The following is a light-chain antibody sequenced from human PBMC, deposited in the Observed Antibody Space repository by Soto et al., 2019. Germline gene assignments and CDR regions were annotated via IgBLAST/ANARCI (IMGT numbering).Light chain of an antibody. J-gene: IGLJ2*01. V-gene: IGLV2-11*01. CDR1: SADVGGYDF. CDR2: DVT. Sequence: QSALTHPRSVSGSPGQSVTISCTGTSADVGGYDFVSWYQQLPGKAPKLMIYDVTKRPSGVPDRFSGSKSGNTASLTISGLQAEDEADYYCSSFAGSHVAFGGVTQLTVL. CDR3: SSFAGSHVA.